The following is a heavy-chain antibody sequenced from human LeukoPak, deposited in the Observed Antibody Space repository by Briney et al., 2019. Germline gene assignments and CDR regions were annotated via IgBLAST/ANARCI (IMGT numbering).Heavy chain of an antibody. CDR3: AKLLRSGIAAAGTGLG. V-gene: IGHV3-30*02. CDR1: GFTFSSYG. J-gene: IGHJ4*02. D-gene: IGHD6-13*01. Sequence: PGGSLRLSCAASGFTFSSYGMHWVRQAPGKGLEWVAFIRYDGSNKYYADSVKGRFTISRDNSKNTLYLQMNSLRAEDTAVYYCAKLLRSGIAAAGTGLGWGQGTLVTVSS. CDR2: IRYDGSNK.